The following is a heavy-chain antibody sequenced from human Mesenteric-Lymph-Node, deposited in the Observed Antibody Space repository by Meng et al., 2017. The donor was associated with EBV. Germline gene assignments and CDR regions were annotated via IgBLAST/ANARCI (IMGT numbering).Heavy chain of an antibody. V-gene: IGHV1-3*01. CDR3: VREGSSWYGGGFYDY. D-gene: IGHD6-13*01. Sequence: VQHVKSGAEVKKPGAVVKFSCTGFGYSFTTYAIHWVRQAPGQRLEFVGWLNAANGNTRYSQRLQGRVTLTSDTSASTAYMELTSLISEDAAVYYCVREGSSWYGGGFYDYWGQGTLVTVSS. J-gene: IGHJ4*02. CDR2: LNAANGNT. CDR1: GYSFTTYA.